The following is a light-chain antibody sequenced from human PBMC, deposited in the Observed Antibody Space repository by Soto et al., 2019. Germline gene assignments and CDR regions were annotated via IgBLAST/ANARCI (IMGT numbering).Light chain of an antibody. Sequence: DIVLTQSPATLSLSPGERATLSCRASQRIATSYLGWYQQKPGQAPRLLIYDASNRATGIPARFSGSGSGTDFTLTISSLEPEDFAVYYCQQRSNWPLTFGGGTKVDIK. CDR3: QQRSNWPLT. J-gene: IGKJ4*01. CDR2: DAS. V-gene: IGKV3-11*01. CDR1: QRIATSY.